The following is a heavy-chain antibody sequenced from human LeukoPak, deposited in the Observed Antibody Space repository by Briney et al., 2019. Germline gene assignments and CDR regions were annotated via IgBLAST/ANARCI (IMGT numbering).Heavy chain of an antibody. D-gene: IGHD2-2*01. V-gene: IGHV1-69*04. CDR1: GGTFSSYA. CDR2: IIPILGIA. CDR3: ARREPTGCSGTSCFAGPVGY. Sequence: ASVKVSCKASGGTFSSYAISWVRQAPGQGLEWMGRIIPILGIANYAQKFQGRVTITADKSTSTAYMELSSLRVEDTAVYYCARREPTGCSGTSCFAGPVGYWGQGTLVTVSS. J-gene: IGHJ4*02.